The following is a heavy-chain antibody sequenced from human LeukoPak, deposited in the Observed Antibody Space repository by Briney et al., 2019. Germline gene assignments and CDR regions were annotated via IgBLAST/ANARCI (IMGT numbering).Heavy chain of an antibody. D-gene: IGHD3-10*01. CDR2: IYPGDSDT. Sequence: KISCKGSGYSFTSYWIGWVRQMPGKGLEWMGIIYPGDSDTRYSPSFQGQVTISADKSISTAYLQWSSLKASDTAMYYCARRLGTMVRGVRTNWFDPWGQGTLVTVSS. J-gene: IGHJ5*02. CDR3: ARRLGTMVRGVRTNWFDP. V-gene: IGHV5-51*01. CDR1: GYSFTSYW.